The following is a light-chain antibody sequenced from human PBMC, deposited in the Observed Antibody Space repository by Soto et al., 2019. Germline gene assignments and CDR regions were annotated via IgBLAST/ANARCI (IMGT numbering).Light chain of an antibody. CDR1: QVIDNY. CDR2: AGS. Sequence: DIMMTQSPSSLSASVGDRVTITCRASQVIDNYLAWYQQQPEKVPSLLIYAGSVLQAGVPPRFTGSGSVTDFSLTLSTVQPEDVATYITEKYNRAPWSFGQGAKVEIK. CDR3: EKYNRAPWS. V-gene: IGKV1-27*01. J-gene: IGKJ1*01.